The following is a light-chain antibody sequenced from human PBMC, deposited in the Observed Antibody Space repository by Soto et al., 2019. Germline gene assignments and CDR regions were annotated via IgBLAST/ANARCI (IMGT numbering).Light chain of an antibody. CDR3: QQRSNWYT. J-gene: IGKJ2*01. CDR2: DAS. CDR1: QSVSSY. Sequence: EIVLTQSPATLSLSPGERATLSCRASQSVSSYLAWYQQKPGQAPMLLIYDASYRASGIPARFSGSGSGTDFTLAISSLEPEDVAVYYCQQRSNWYTFGQGTKLEIK. V-gene: IGKV3-11*01.